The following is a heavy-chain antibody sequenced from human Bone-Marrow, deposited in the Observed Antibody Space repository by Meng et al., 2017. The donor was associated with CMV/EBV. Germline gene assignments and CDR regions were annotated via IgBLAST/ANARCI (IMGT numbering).Heavy chain of an antibody. V-gene: IGHV1-2*02. CDR2: INPSDGST. CDR1: GGTFSSYT. D-gene: IGHD3-3*01. CDR3: ARGLSITIFGVVTASDAFDI. Sequence: ASVKVSCKASGGTFSSYTISWVRQAPGQGLEWMGIINPSDGSTNYAQKFQGRVTMTRDTSISTAYMELSRLRSDDTAVYYCARGLSITIFGVVTASDAFDIWGQGTMVTVSS. J-gene: IGHJ3*02.